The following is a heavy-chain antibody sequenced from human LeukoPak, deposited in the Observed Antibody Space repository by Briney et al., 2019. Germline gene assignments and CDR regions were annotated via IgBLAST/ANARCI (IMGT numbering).Heavy chain of an antibody. CDR1: GGSISSYY. CDR3: ARDHEDIVVVPAAIWVGNYYYYYMDV. J-gene: IGHJ6*03. D-gene: IGHD2-2*01. Sequence: SETLSLTCTVPGGSISSYYWSWIRQPAGKGLEWIGRIYTSGSTNYNPSLKSRVTMSVDTSKNQFSLKLSSVTAADTAVYYCARDHEDIVVVPAAIWVGNYYYYYMDVWGKGTTVTVSS. CDR2: IYTSGST. V-gene: IGHV4-4*07.